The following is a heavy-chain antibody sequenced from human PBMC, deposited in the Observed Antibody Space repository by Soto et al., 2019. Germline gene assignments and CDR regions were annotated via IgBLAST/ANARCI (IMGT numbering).Heavy chain of an antibody. CDR1: GGTFSRYA. CDR2: IIPIFGTA. D-gene: IGHD3-10*01. J-gene: IGHJ4*02. CDR3: ARPGYGGFDY. Sequence: GAAVKVSCKACGGTFSRYAISWVRQAPGQGLEWMGGIIPIFGTANYAQKFQGRVTITADKSTSTAYMGLSSLRSEDTAVYYCARPGYGGFDYWGQGTLVTVSS. V-gene: IGHV1-69*06.